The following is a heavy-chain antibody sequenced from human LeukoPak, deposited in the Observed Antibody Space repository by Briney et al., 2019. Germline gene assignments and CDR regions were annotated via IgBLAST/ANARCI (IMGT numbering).Heavy chain of an antibody. CDR1: GGSINSYY. V-gene: IGHV4-59*08. D-gene: IGHD6-13*01. Sequence: PSETMSLTCTVSGGSINSYYWSWIRQPPEKGLEWIGYIYYSGSTNYNPSLKRRVTISVDTSKNQFSLKLSSVTAADTAVYYCARAYKAYGSSWYYFDYWGQGTLVTVSS. CDR3: ARAYKAYGSSWYYFDY. J-gene: IGHJ4*02. CDR2: IYYSGST.